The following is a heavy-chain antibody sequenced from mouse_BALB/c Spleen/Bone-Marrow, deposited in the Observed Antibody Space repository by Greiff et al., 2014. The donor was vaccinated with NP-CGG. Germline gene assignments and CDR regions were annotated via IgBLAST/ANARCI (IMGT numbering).Heavy chain of an antibody. J-gene: IGHJ1*01. Sequence: EVKLEESGPGLVKPSQSLSLTCSATGYSITSGYYWNWIRQFPGSKLEWMGYVTYDGSNNYNPSLKNRSSITRDTSKNQFFLKLNSVTTEDTATYYCARGSGTYFDVWGAGTTVTVSS. CDR2: VTYDGSN. CDR1: GYSITSGYY. D-gene: IGHD4-1*01. CDR3: ARGSGTYFDV. V-gene: IGHV3-6*02.